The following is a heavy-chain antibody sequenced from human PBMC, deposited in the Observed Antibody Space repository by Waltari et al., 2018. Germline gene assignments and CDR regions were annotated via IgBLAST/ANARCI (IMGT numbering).Heavy chain of an antibody. D-gene: IGHD1-1*01. CDR1: GFSFMSYE. V-gene: IGHV3-48*03. CDR3: ARVVTTMTTWAYYFDY. CDR2: ISSSGRTM. Sequence: EVQLEESGRGLAQLDRSVRLDREDSGFSFMSYEMIWVRQPPGKGLEWLSYISSSGRTMYSAESVKGRFSISRDNANNLLYLQMDSLRAEDTAIYYCARVVTTMTTWAYYFDYWGQGTLVTVSS. J-gene: IGHJ4*02.